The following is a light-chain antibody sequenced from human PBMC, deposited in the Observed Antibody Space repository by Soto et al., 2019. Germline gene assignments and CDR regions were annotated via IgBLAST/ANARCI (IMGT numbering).Light chain of an antibody. CDR2: RAS. J-gene: IGKJ4*01. CDR1: QSVSSDY. Sequence: EIVLTQSPGTLSLSPGERATLSCRASQSVSSDYLAWYQQKPGQTPTVLIYRASRRATGIPGRFSGSGSGTDFTLTISRLEPEDFAVYYCQQYGSSPLTFGGGTKVEIK. CDR3: QQYGSSPLT. V-gene: IGKV3-20*01.